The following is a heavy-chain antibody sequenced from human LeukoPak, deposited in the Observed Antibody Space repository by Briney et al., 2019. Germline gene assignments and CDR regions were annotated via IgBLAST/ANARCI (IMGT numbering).Heavy chain of an antibody. D-gene: IGHD3-22*01. Sequence: ASVKVSCKASGYTFTGYYMHWVRQAPGQGLEWMGWINPNSGGTNYAQKFQGRVTMTRDTSISTAYMELSRLRSDDTAVYYCARDPRYYYDSSGYSHPPYYFDCWGQGTLVTVSS. CDR3: ARDPRYYYDSSGYSHPPYYFDC. J-gene: IGHJ4*02. V-gene: IGHV1-2*02. CDR2: INPNSGGT. CDR1: GYTFTGYY.